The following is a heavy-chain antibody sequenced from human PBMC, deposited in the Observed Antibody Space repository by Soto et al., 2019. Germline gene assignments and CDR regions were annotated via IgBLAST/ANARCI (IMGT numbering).Heavy chain of an antibody. V-gene: IGHV1-2*04. CDR1: GYTFTGHY. J-gene: IGHJ6*03. D-gene: IGHD2-2*01. CDR3: VRGPPGCSTRYDPYYYMDV. CDR2: INPNSGGT. Sequence: ASVKVSCKASGYTFTGHYMHWVRQAPGQGLEWMGWINPNSGGTNYAQKFQGWVTMTRDTSISTAYMELSRLRSEDTAVYYGVRGPPGCSTRYDPYYYMDVWGKGTPVTVSS.